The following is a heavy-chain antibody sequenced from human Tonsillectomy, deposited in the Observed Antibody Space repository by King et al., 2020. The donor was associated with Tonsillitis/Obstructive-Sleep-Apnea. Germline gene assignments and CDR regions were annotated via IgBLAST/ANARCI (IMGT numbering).Heavy chain of an antibody. V-gene: IGHV1-2*06. CDR3: ARDSGGNYHYMDV. Sequence: QLVQSGAEVKKPGASVKVSCKASGYTFTGYYMNWVRRAPGQGLEWMGRINPNSGGTNYAQKFKGRVTMTRDTSISTAYLEGSRLRSDDTAVYYWARDSGGNYHYMDVWGKGTTVTVSS. J-gene: IGHJ6*03. CDR2: INPNSGGT. CDR1: GYTFTGYY.